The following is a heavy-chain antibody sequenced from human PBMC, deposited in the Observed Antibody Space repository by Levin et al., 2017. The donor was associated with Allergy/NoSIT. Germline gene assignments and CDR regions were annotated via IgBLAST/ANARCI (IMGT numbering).Heavy chain of an antibody. CDR2: ISYDGSNK. J-gene: IGHJ4*02. CDR3: ARGGSVDFDY. V-gene: IGHV3-30-3*01. Sequence: PGESLKISCAASGFTFSNYAMHWVRQAPGKGLEWVALISYDGSNKYYADSVKGRFTISRDNLKNTLYLQMNSLRADDTAVYYCARGGSVDFDYWGQGTLVTVSS. CDR1: GFTFSNYA. D-gene: IGHD3-10*01.